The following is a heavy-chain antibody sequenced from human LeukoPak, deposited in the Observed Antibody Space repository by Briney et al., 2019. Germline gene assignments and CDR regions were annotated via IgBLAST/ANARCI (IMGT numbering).Heavy chain of an antibody. D-gene: IGHD6-13*01. CDR3: ARLSGYSSSCVDY. V-gene: IGHV4-39*01. CDR1: GGYTGSSSYY. Sequence: SETLSLTCTVSGGYTGSSSYYWGWIRQPPGKGLEWIGSIYYSGSTYYNPSLKSRVTISVDTSKNQFSLKLSSVTAADTAVYYCARLSGYSSSCVDYWGQGTLVTVSS. CDR2: IYYSGST. J-gene: IGHJ4*02.